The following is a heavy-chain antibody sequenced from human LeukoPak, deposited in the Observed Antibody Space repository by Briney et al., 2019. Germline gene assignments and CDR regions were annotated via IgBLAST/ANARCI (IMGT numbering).Heavy chain of an antibody. V-gene: IGHV1-2*02. D-gene: IGHD3-10*01. J-gene: IGHJ4*02. CDR2: INPNRGGT. Sequence: ASVKVSFKGSGCTFTGYYMHWVRQAPGRGLEWMGWINPNRGGTNYAQKFQGRVTMTRDTSISTAYMELSRLRSDDTAVYYCARLRDGSGSYLFDYWAQGTLVTVSS. CDR1: GCTFTGYY. CDR3: ARLRDGSGSYLFDY.